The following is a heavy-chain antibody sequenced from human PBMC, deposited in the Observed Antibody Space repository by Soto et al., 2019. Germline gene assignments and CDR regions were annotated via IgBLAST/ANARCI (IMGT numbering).Heavy chain of an antibody. Sequence: QVTLKESGPVLVKPTEPLKLTCTVSGFSLSNARMGVSWIRQPPGKALEWLAHIFSNDEKSYSTSLKSRLTISKDTSKSQVVLTMTNMDPVDTATYYCARISSIWGSYRDWGQGTLVTVSS. CDR1: GFSLSNARMG. V-gene: IGHV2-26*01. D-gene: IGHD3-16*02. J-gene: IGHJ4*02. CDR2: IFSNDEK. CDR3: ARISSIWGSYRD.